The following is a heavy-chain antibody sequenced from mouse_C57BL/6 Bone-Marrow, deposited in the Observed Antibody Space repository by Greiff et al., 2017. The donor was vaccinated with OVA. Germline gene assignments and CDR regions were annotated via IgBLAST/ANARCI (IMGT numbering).Heavy chain of an antibody. D-gene: IGHD1-1*01. CDR2: IDPSDSYT. V-gene: IGHV1-69*01. Sequence: QVQLQQPGAELVMPGASVKLSCKASGYTFTSYWMHWVKQRPGQGLEWIGEIDPSDSYTTYNQKFKGKSTLTVDKSSSTAYMQLSSLTSEDSAVYYCARSITGVEGGYAMDYWGQGTSVTVSS. CDR3: ARSITGVEGGYAMDY. J-gene: IGHJ4*01. CDR1: GYTFTSYW.